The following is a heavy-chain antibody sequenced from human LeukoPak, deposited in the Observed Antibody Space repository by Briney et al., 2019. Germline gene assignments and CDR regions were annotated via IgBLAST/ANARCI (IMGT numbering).Heavy chain of an antibody. J-gene: IGHJ4*02. Sequence: GGSLRLSCAASGFTFSSYAMHWVRQAPGKGLEWVAVISYDGSIKYYADSVKGRFTISRDNSKNTLYLQMNSLRAEDTAVYYCARVGTDSSSWYLPHFDYWGQGTLVTVSS. CDR2: ISYDGSIK. D-gene: IGHD6-13*01. CDR3: ARVGTDSSSWYLPHFDY. CDR1: GFTFSSYA. V-gene: IGHV3-30-3*01.